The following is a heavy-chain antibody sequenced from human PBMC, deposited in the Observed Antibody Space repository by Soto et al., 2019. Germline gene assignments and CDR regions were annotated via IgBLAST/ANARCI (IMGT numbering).Heavy chain of an antibody. CDR2: ISAYNGNT. D-gene: IGHD3-22*01. CDR3: ARDVLFQTYYYDSSGYMGAFDI. Sequence: ASVKVSCKASGYTFTSYGISWVRPAPGQGLEWMGWISAYNGNTNYAQKLQGRVTMTTDTSTSTAYMELRSLRSDDTAVYYCARDVLFQTYYYDSSGYMGAFDIWGQGTMVTVSS. J-gene: IGHJ3*02. CDR1: GYTFTSYG. V-gene: IGHV1-18*01.